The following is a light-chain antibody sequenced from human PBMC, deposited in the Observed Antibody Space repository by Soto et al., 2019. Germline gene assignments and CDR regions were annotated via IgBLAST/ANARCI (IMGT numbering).Light chain of an antibody. CDR1: QSFSSTY. CDR3: QQYGSPIT. Sequence: EVVLTQSPGTLSLSPGERATLSCRASQSFSSTYLVWYQQKPGQAPRLLIYGTSSRATGIPDRFSGSGSGTDFTLTISRLEPEDFAVYYCQQYGSPITFGQGTRLENK. V-gene: IGKV3-20*01. J-gene: IGKJ5*01. CDR2: GTS.